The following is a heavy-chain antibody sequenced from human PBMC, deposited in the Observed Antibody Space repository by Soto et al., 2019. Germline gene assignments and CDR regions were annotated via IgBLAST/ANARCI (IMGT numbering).Heavy chain of an antibody. CDR2: INEDGSEK. V-gene: IGHV3-7*04. CDR1: GSSFTSYL. CDR3: VTDYDAKGWGTY. Sequence: EVQLVESGGGLVQPGGSLRLSCAASGSSFTSYLMDWVRQAPGKGLEWVAMINEDGSEKYYVDSVKGRFTISRDNAKNSLYLEMDSLRAEDTAVYYCVTDYDAKGWGTYWGQGNLVTVSS. J-gene: IGHJ4*02. D-gene: IGHD3-16*01.